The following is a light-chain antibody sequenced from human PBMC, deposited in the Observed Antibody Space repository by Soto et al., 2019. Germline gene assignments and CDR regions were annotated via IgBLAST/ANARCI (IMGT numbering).Light chain of an antibody. J-gene: IGKJ4*01. CDR2: GAS. V-gene: IGKV3-20*01. CDR1: QSVSSSY. CDR3: QQYGSSPALT. Sequence: EIVLTQSPGTLSLSPGERATLSCRASQSVSSSYLAWYQQQPGQAPRLLIYGASSRATGIPDRFSGSGSGTDFTLPISRLEPEDFAVYYCQQYGSSPALTFGGGTKVEIK.